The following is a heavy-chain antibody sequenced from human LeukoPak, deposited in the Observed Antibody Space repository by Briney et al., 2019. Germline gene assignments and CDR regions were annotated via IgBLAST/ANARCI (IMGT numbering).Heavy chain of an antibody. Sequence: GGSLRLSCPASGFTFSNFWMSWVRQAPGKGPEWVANIKQDGDETYYLDSVKGRFTVSRDNAKNSLYLQMNTLRAEDTAVYYCARDPQYSYDDSGTFDSWGQGTLVTVSS. J-gene: IGHJ4*02. V-gene: IGHV3-7*01. CDR2: IKQDGDET. CDR3: ARDPQYSYDDSGTFDS. D-gene: IGHD3-22*01. CDR1: GFTFSNFW.